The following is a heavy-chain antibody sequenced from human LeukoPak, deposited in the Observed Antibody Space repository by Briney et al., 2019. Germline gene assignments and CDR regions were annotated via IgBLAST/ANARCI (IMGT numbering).Heavy chain of an antibody. CDR1: GFIFSSYS. V-gene: IGHV3-48*01. CDR2: ISSSSTTI. Sequence: GGSLRLSCAASGFIFSSYSMKWVRQAPGKGLEWVSYISSSSTTIYYADSVKGRFTISRDNAKNSLYLQMNSLRAEDTAVYYCVRDRGISFYFDYWGQGTLVTVSS. CDR3: VRDRGISFYFDY. J-gene: IGHJ4*02. D-gene: IGHD3-16*02.